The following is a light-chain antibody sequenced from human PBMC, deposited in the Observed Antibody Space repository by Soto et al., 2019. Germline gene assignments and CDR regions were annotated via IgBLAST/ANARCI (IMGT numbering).Light chain of an antibody. CDR3: SSFTSTHTYV. Sequence: QSALTQPAAGCGSPGQTMTISCTGSSSDVGGYHYVSWYQQHPGKAPKLIIYQVSHRPSGVSDRFSGSKSGNTASLTISGLQGEDEATYSCSSFTSTHTYVFGTGTKATVL. V-gene: IGLV2-14*03. CDR2: QVS. J-gene: IGLJ1*01. CDR1: SSDVGGYHY.